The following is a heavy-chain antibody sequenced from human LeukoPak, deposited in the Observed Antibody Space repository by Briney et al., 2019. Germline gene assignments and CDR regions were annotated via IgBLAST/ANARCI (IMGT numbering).Heavy chain of an antibody. V-gene: IGHV4-39*07. CDR2: IYYSGST. J-gene: IGHJ6*03. CDR3: ARDRSWGSGYYYYYMDV. Sequence: SEILSLTCTVSGGSISSSSYNWGWIRQPPGKGLEWIGSIYYSGSTYYSPSLKSRVTISLDTSKNQFSLKLSSVTAADTAVYYCARDRSWGSGYYYYYMDVWGKGTTVTVSS. D-gene: IGHD7-27*01. CDR1: GGSISSSSYN.